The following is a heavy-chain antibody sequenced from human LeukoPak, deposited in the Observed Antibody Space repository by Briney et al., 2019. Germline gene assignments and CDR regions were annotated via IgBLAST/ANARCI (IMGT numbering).Heavy chain of an antibody. D-gene: IGHD3-3*01. V-gene: IGHV3-48*01. CDR1: GFTFSSYS. J-gene: IGHJ4*02. CDR3: ARVPSDDDFWSGYLPYFDY. Sequence: GGSLRLSCAASGFTFSSYSMNWVRQAPGKGLEWVSYISSSSSTIYYADSVKGRFTISRDNAKNSLYLQMGSLRAEDMAVYYCARVPSDDDFWSGYLPYFDYWGQGTLVTVSS. CDR2: ISSSSSTI.